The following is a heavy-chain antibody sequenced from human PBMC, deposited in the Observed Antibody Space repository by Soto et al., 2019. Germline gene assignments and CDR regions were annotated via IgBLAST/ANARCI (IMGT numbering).Heavy chain of an antibody. CDR3: ARAERSGLLSFDH. CDR1: GYGFTSYG. CDR2: IYPADSDT. Sequence: RGESLKFSCRGSGYGFTSYGIGWVRQMTGKGLEWMGIIYPADSDTRYSPSFEGQATMSADKSVTTAYLQWSSLKASDTAMYYCARAERSGLLSFDHWGQGTLVTVSS. V-gene: IGHV5-51*01. J-gene: IGHJ4*02. D-gene: IGHD5-12*01.